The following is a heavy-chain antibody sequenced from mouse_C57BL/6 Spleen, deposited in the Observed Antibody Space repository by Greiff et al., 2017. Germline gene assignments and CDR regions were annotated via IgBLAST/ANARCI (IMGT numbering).Heavy chain of an antibody. CDR1: GYTFTDYY. CDR3: VYYGSFYAMDY. D-gene: IGHD1-1*01. Sequence: EVQLQQSGPELVKPGASVKISCKASGYTFTDYYMNWVKQSHGKSLEWIGDINPNNGGTSYNQKFKGKATLTVDKSSSTAYMELRSLTSEDSAVYYCVYYGSFYAMDYWGQGTSVTVSS. V-gene: IGHV1-26*01. CDR2: INPNNGGT. J-gene: IGHJ4*01.